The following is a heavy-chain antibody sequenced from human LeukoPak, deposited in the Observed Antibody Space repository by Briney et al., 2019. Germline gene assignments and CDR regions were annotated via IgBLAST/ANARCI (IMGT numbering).Heavy chain of an antibody. CDR1: GGTFSSYA. J-gene: IGHJ5*02. CDR2: IIPIFDTA. CDR3: ARSGYCSGGSCYSGWFDP. V-gene: IGHV1-69*05. Sequence: GSSVKVSCKASGGTFSSYAISWVRQAPGQGLEWMGGIIPIFDTANYAQKFQGRVTITTDESTSTAYMELSSLRSEDTAVYYCARSGYCSGGSCYSGWFDPWGQGTLVTVSS. D-gene: IGHD2-15*01.